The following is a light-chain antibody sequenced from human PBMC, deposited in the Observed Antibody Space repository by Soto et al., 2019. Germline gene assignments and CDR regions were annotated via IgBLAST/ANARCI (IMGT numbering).Light chain of an antibody. CDR3: QQYGSSRT. J-gene: IGKJ1*01. V-gene: IGKV3-20*01. CDR1: QSVSSSY. Sequence: EIVLTQSPGTLSLSPGERATLSCRASQSVSSSYLAWYQQKPGPAPRLLVYGASSRATGIPDRFSRSGSGTDFTLTISRLEPEDFAVYYCQQYGSSRTFGQGTKVEIK. CDR2: GAS.